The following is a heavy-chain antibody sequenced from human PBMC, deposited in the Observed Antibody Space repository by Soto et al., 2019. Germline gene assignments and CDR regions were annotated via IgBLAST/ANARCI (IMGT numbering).Heavy chain of an antibody. Sequence: VGSLRLSCVLSVLTFSSYGMHCVRHSPGKWLEWVAVIYYDGSNKNHADSVQGRFTISRDNSKNTLYLQMNSLTAEDTAVYYCARGTGSLIYWGLDYWGQGTLVTVSS. J-gene: IGHJ4*02. CDR2: IYYDGSNK. V-gene: IGHV3-33*01. D-gene: IGHD5-12*01. CDR1: VLTFSSYG. CDR3: ARGTGSLIYWGLDY.